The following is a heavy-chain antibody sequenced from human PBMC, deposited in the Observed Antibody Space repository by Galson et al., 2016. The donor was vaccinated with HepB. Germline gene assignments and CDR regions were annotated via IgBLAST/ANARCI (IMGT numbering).Heavy chain of an antibody. Sequence: SETLSLTCAVSGASISNRNWWSWVRQPPGQGLEWIGEVYRSGTTNYTPSLRRQVSMSVDKSKNQFSLKLTSVTAADTAVYYCARGQEGQDGYDYWGQGTLVTVSS. CDR1: GASISNRNW. V-gene: IGHV4-4*02. D-gene: IGHD6-13*01. J-gene: IGHJ4*02. CDR3: ARGQEGQDGYDY. CDR2: VYRSGTT.